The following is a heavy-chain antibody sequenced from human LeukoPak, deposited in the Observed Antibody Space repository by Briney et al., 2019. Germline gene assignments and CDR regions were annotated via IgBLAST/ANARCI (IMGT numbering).Heavy chain of an antibody. D-gene: IGHD2-2*01. Sequence: GGSLRLSCAASGFTFSSYWMHWVRQAPGKGLVWVSRINSGGSITTYADSVRGRFTISRDNAKSTLYLQMNSLRAEDTAVYYCASSTQISKYADYWGQEPWSPSPQ. J-gene: IGHJ4*01. CDR2: INSGGSIT. V-gene: IGHV3-74*01. CDR3: ASSTQISKYADY. CDR1: GFTFSSYW.